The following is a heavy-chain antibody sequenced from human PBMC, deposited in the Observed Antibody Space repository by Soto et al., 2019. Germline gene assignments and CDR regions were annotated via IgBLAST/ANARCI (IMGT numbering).Heavy chain of an antibody. D-gene: IGHD3-16*01. CDR1: GGSISSYY. J-gene: IGHJ3*02. Sequence: QVQLQESGPGLVKPSETLSLTCTVSGGSISSYYWSWIRQPPGKGLEWIGYIYYSGSTNYYPSLKSRITISVDTSKNQFSLKLSSVTAADTAVYYCARRYGWAFDIWGQGTMVTVSS. CDR3: ARRYGWAFDI. CDR2: IYYSGST. V-gene: IGHV4-59*08.